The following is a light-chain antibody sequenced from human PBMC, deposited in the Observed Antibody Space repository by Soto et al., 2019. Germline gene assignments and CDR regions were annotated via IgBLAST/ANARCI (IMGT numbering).Light chain of an antibody. J-gene: IGKJ1*01. CDR1: QDIGSE. V-gene: IGKV1-6*01. Sequence: AIQMTQSPSSLSASVGDRVTITCRASQDIGSELGWYQQRPGKAPKALIYGASNLQGGVPSRFSGSGFGPDFTLTIISLQPEDFATYYCLQDRNYPRTFGQGTKVASK. CDR3: LQDRNYPRT. CDR2: GAS.